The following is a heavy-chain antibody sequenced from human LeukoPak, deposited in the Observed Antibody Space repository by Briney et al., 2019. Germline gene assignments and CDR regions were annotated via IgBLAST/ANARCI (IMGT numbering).Heavy chain of an antibody. D-gene: IGHD3-16*02. J-gene: IGHJ4*02. CDR2: ISSSSSYI. CDR1: GFTFSSYS. Sequence: GGSLRLSCAASGFTFSSYSMNWVRQAPGKGLEWVSSISSSSSYIYYADSVKVRFTISRDNAKNSLYLQMNSLRAEDTAVYYCARAYDYVWGSYRYPDYWGQGTLVTVSS. CDR3: ARAYDYVWGSYRYPDY. V-gene: IGHV3-21*01.